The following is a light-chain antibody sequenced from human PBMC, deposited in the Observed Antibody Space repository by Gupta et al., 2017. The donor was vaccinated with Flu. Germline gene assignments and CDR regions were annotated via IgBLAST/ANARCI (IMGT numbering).Light chain of an antibody. V-gene: IGKV1-39*01. Sequence: PSSLSASVGDRVTITCRASQSISSYLNWYQQKPGKAPQLLIYAASSLQSGVPSRFSGSGSGTDFTLTISSLQPEDFATYYCQQSDSTTLTFGGGTKVEIK. CDR1: QSISSY. J-gene: IGKJ4*01. CDR3: QQSDSTTLT. CDR2: AAS.